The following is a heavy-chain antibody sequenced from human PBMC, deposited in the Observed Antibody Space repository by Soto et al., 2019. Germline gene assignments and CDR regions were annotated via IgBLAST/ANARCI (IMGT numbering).Heavy chain of an antibody. CDR2: INHSGST. D-gene: IGHD2-2*01. CDR1: GGSFSGYY. J-gene: IGHJ1*01. V-gene: IGHV4-34*01. CDR3: ARAPLGYCSSTSCPKYFQH. Sequence: QVQLQQWGAGLLKPSETLSLTCAVYGGSFSGYYWSWIRQPPGKGLEWIGEINHSGSTNYNPSLKSRVTISEDTSKNQFSLKLSSVTAADTAVYYCARAPLGYCSSTSCPKYFQHWGQGTLVTVSS.